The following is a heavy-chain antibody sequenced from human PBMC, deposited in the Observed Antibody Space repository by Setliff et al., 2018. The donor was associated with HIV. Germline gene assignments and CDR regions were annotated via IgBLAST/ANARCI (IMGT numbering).Heavy chain of an antibody. CDR2: IYYSGST. J-gene: IGHJ4*02. D-gene: IGHD3-16*01. V-gene: IGHV4-39*01. CDR3: ARHRGRATPFDY. CDR1: GGSISSSSYY. Sequence: PAETLSLTCTVSGGSISSSSYYWGWIRQPPEKGLEWIGSIYYSGSTYYNPSLKSRVSISVDTSNKQFSLKVSSVTAADTAVHYCARHRGRATPFDYWGQGTLVTVSS.